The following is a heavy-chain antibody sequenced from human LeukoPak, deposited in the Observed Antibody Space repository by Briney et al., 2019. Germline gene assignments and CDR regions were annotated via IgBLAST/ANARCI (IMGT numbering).Heavy chain of an antibody. V-gene: IGHV1-18*04. CDR2: ISAYNGNT. Sequence: ASVKVSCKASGYTFTSYGISWVRQAPGQELEWMGSISAYNGNTNYAQKLQGRVTMTTDTSTSTAYMELRSLRSDDTAVYYCARDRRRLLWFGELLYTGDVSHFDYWGQGTLVTVSS. J-gene: IGHJ4*02. CDR3: ARDRRRLLWFGELLYTGDVSHFDY. CDR1: GYTFTSYG. D-gene: IGHD3-10*01.